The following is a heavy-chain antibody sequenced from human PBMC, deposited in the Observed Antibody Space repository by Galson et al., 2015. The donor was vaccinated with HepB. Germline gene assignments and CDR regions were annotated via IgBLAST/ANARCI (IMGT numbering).Heavy chain of an antibody. V-gene: IGHV6-1*01. CDR1: GDSVSSNSAA. Sequence: CAISGDSVSSNSAAWNWIRQSPSRGLEWLGRTYYRSKWYNDYAVSVKSRITINPDTSKNQFSLQLNSVTPEDTAVYYCARESGIGYCSSTSCLGDWFDPWGQGTLVTVSS. CDR2: TYYRSKWYN. D-gene: IGHD2-2*01. J-gene: IGHJ5*02. CDR3: ARESGIGYCSSTSCLGDWFDP.